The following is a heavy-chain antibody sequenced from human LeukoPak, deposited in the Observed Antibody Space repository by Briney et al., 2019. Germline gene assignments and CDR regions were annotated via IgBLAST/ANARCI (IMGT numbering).Heavy chain of an antibody. CDR2: INPNSGGT. CDR1: GYTFTGSY. Sequence: GASLKVSCKASGYTFTGSYIHWMRQAPGQGLEWMGWINPNSGGTKYAQKFQGRVTVTRDTSTSTAYMELSGLRADDTAVYYCARGRYCSGGSCQRLDYWGQGTLVTVSS. D-gene: IGHD2-15*01. CDR3: ARGRYCSGGSCQRLDY. V-gene: IGHV1-2*02. J-gene: IGHJ4*02.